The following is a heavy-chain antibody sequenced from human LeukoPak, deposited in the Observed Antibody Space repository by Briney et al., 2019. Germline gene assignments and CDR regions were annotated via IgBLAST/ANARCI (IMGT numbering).Heavy chain of an antibody. J-gene: IGHJ3*02. CDR3: ARGEELPYDAFDI. CDR1: GGSFSGYY. Sequence: SETLSLTCAVYGGSFSGYYWSWIRQPPGKGLEWLGEINHSGSTNYNPSLKSRVTISVDTSKNQFSLKLSSVAAADTAVYYCARGEELPYDAFDIWGQGTMVTVSS. CDR2: INHSGST. D-gene: IGHD1-26*01. V-gene: IGHV4-34*01.